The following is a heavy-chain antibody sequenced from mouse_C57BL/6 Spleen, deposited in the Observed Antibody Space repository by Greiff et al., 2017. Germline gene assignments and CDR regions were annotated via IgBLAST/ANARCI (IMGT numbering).Heavy chain of an antibody. Sequence: EVKLVESGGGLVKPGGSLKLSCAASGFTFSDYGMHWVRQAPEKGLEWVAYISGGSSTIYYADTVKGRFTISRDNAKNTLFLQMTSLRSEDTATFYGARRGYAVAMYSSGQGNSDSVSS. J-gene: IGHJ4*01. D-gene: IGHD2-2*01. CDR1: GFTFSDYG. CDR3: ARRGYAVAMYS. CDR2: ISGGSSTI. V-gene: IGHV5-17*01.